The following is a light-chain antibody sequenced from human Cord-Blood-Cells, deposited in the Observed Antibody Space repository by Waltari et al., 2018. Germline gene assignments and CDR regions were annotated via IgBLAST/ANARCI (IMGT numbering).Light chain of an antibody. Sequence: EIVLTQSPATLSLSPGERATLSCRASLSVSSYVAWYQQKPGKAPRLLIYDASNRATGIPARFSGSGSGTDFTLTISSLEPEDFAVYYCQQRSNWPPYTFGQGTKLEIK. CDR1: LSVSSY. CDR3: QQRSNWPPYT. V-gene: IGKV3-11*01. J-gene: IGKJ2*01. CDR2: DAS.